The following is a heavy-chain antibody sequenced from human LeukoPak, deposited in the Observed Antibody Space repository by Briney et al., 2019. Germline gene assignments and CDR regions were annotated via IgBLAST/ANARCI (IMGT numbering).Heavy chain of an antibody. D-gene: IGHD3-10*01. CDR1: GFTFSNAW. CDR3: TPPYGSGSYYNG. V-gene: IGHV3-15*01. Sequence: GGSLRLSCAASGFTFSNAWMSWVRQAPGKGLEWVGRIKSKTDGGTTDYAAPVKGRFTISRDDSKNTLYLQMNSLKTEDTAVYFCTPPYGSGSYYNGWGQGTLVTVSS. J-gene: IGHJ4*02. CDR2: IKSKTDGGTT.